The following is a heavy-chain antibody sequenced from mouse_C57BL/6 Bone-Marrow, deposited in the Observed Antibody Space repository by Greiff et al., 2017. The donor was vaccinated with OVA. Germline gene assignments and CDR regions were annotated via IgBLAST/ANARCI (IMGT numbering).Heavy chain of an antibody. Sequence: VQLQQPGAELVRPGSSVKLSCKASGYTFTSYWMDWVKQRPGQGLEWIGNIYPSDSETHYNQKFKDKATLTVDKSSSTAYMQLSMLTSEPSAVYSCARADSYYGATVRCDYCGRGTTLTVSS. V-gene: IGHV1-61*01. J-gene: IGHJ2*01. CDR3: ARADSYYGATVRCDY. CDR1: GYTFTSYW. CDR2: IYPSDSET. D-gene: IGHD1-1*01.